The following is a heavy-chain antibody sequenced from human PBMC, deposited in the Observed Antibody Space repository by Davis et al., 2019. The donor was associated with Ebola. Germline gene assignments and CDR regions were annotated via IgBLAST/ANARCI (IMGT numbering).Heavy chain of an antibody. CDR1: GYTFTSYG. D-gene: IGHD4-17*01. J-gene: IGHJ6*02. CDR3: ARIGDSRYYYGMDV. V-gene: IGHV1-2*04. CDR2: INPNSGGT. Sequence: AASVKVSCKASGYTFTSYGISWVRQAPGQGLEWMGWINPNSGGTNYAQKFQGWVTMTRDTSISTAYMELSRLRSDDTAVYYCARIGDSRYYYGMDVWGQGTTVTVSS.